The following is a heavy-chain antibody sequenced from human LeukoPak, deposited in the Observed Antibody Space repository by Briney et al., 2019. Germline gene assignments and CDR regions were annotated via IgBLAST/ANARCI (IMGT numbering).Heavy chain of an antibody. Sequence: SETLSVTCAVSGGSISSGGYSWSWIRQPPGKGLEWIGYIYHSGSTYYNPSLKSRVTISVDRSKNQFSLKLSSVTAADTAVYYCARGPYGDKTFDYWGQGTLVTVSS. J-gene: IGHJ4*02. CDR1: GGSISSGGYS. CDR2: IYHSGST. D-gene: IGHD4-17*01. CDR3: ARGPYGDKTFDY. V-gene: IGHV4-30-2*01.